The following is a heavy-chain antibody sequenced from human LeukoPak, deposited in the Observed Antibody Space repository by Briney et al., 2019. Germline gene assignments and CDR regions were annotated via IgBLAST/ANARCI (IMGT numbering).Heavy chain of an antibody. D-gene: IGHD3-10*01. CDR1: GGSINYYY. Sequence: PSETLSLTCNVAGGSINYYYWSWIRQAPGKGLEWIGYIYSSGSTNYNPSLKSRVSISVDTSKNQVSLKLRSVTAADTALYYCTRELVVSYDSGGSYVHAFDLWGQGTQITVSS. J-gene: IGHJ3*01. CDR2: IYSSGST. V-gene: IGHV4-59*01. CDR3: TRELVVSYDSGGSYVHAFDL.